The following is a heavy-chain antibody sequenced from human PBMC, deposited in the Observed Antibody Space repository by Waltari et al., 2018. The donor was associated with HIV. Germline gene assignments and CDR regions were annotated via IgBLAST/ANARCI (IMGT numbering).Heavy chain of an antibody. J-gene: IGHJ5*02. V-gene: IGHV3-7*01. CDR3: ATEGYYSGSYAFDP. CDR2: INQDGIKK. CDR1: DFIFSNFW. Sequence: LVQSGGGLVQPGGSLRLSCTASDFIFSNFWINLVRQTPGKGLESLANINQDGIKKNYVYSVKGRFIISRDNAKNSLYLQMNSLRVEDTAVYYCATEGYYSGSYAFDPWGQGTMVTVSS. D-gene: IGHD1-26*01.